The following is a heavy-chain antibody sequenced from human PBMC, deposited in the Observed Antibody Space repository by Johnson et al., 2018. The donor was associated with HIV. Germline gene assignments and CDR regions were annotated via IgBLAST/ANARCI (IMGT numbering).Heavy chain of an antibody. CDR3: AKDRHSSHYLPDYGFDI. CDR1: GFTFDDYV. J-gene: IGHJ3*02. CDR2: ISWNSGSI. Sequence: VQLVESGGGLVQPGRSLRLSCAASGFTFDDYVMHWVRQAPGKGLEWVSGISWNSGSIGYVDSVKGRFTISRDNTKNSLYLQMNSLRIEDTALYYCAKDRHSSHYLPDYGFDIWGQGTMVTVSS. D-gene: IGHD3-22*01. V-gene: IGHV3-9*01.